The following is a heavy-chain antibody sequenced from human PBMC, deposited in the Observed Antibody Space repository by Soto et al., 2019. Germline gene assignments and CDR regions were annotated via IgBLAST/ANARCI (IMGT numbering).Heavy chain of an antibody. CDR3: ARYPNPTVAGLPFDL. CDR2: IRQDGGQE. V-gene: IGHV3-7*03. D-gene: IGHD6-19*01. CDR1: GFTFSSYG. Sequence: GGSLRLSCAASGFTFSSYGMSWVRQAPGKGLEWVAHIRQDGGQEYYVDSVKGRFTISRDNAKNSLYLQMNSLRVEDTAVYYCARYPNPTVAGLPFDLWGQGTLVTVSS. J-gene: IGHJ4*02.